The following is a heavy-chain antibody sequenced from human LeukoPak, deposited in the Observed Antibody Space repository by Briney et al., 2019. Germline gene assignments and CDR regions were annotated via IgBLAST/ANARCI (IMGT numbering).Heavy chain of an antibody. CDR2: IQTGGDPK. D-gene: IGHD2-8*02. J-gene: IGHJ6*02. Sequence: GGSLRLSCAASGFTFNSYSMNWVRQAPGKGLEWVSFIQTGGDPKYYADSVRGRFTISRDNSKKTCSLQMDSLRVEDTATYYCAREASTEIIGGMDVRGQGTTVTVTS. V-gene: IGHV3-30*02. CDR3: AREASTEIIGGMDV. CDR1: GFTFNSYS.